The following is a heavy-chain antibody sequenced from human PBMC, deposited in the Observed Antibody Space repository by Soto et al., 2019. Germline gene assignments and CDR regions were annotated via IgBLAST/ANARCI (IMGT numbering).Heavy chain of an antibody. CDR3: ARHIKGSHYYYYYYMDV. J-gene: IGHJ6*03. D-gene: IGHD2-15*01. CDR1: GYSFTSYW. V-gene: IGHV5-51*01. Sequence: GESLKISCKGSGYSFTSYWIGWVRQMPGKGLEWMGIIYPGDSDTRYSPSFQGQVTISADKSISTAYLQWSSLKASDTAMYYCARHIKGSHYYYYYYMDVWGKGTTVTVSS. CDR2: IYPGDSDT.